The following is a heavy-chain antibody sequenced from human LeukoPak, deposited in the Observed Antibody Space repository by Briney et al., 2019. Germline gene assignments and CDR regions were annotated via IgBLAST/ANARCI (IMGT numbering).Heavy chain of an antibody. J-gene: IGHJ6*03. Sequence: SVKVSCKASGGTFRTYSVTWVRQAPGQGLEWMGGIIPIFGTPNYAQKFQGRVKVTTDDATGTAYMELSSLMSEDTAIHYCARVDRYHFYLDVWGKGTPVTVS. CDR2: IIPIFGTP. CDR1: GGTFRTYS. CDR3: ARVDRYHFYLDV. V-gene: IGHV1-69*05.